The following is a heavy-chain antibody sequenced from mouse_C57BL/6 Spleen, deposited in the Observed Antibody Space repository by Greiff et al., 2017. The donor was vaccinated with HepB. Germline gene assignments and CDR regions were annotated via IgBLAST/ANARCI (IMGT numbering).Heavy chain of an antibody. V-gene: IGHV1-64*01. D-gene: IGHD1-1*01. CDR3: ARGGSSYRDAMDY. CDR2: IHPNSGST. CDR1: GYTFTSYW. J-gene: IGHJ4*01. Sequence: QVQLQQSGAELVKPGASVKLSCKASGYTFTSYWMHWVKQRPGPGLEWIGMIHPNSGSTNYNEKFKSKATLTVDKSSSTAYMQLSSLTSEDSAVYYCARGGSSYRDAMDYWGQGTSVTVSS.